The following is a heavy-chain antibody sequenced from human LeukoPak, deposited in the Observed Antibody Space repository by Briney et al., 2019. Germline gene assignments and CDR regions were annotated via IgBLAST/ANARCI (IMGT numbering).Heavy chain of an antibody. V-gene: IGHV3-30*19. CDR3: ARADYYDSSGYPQY. J-gene: IGHJ4*02. Sequence: GGSLRLSCAASGFTFSSYGMHWVRQAPGKGLEWVAVISYDGSNKYYADSVKGRFTISRDNSKNTLYLQMNSLRAEDTAVYYCARADYYDSSGYPQYWGQGTLVTVPS. CDR1: GFTFSSYG. D-gene: IGHD3-22*01. CDR2: ISYDGSNK.